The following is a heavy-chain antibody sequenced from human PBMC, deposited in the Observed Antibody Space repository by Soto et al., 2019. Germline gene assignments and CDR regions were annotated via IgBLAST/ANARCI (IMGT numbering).Heavy chain of an antibody. V-gene: IGHV1-2*02. CDR1: GYTFTGYY. Sequence: ASVKVSCKASGYTFTGYYMHWVRQAPGQGLEWMGWINPNSGGTNYAQKFQGRVTMTRDTSISAAYMELSRLRSDDTAVYYCARGTTYYYDSSGYQAYWGQGTLVTVSS. CDR2: INPNSGGT. J-gene: IGHJ4*02. CDR3: ARGTTYYYDSSGYQAY. D-gene: IGHD3-22*01.